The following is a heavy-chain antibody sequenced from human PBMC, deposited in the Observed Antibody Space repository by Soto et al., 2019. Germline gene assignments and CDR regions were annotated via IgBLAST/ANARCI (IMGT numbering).Heavy chain of an antibody. Sequence: QLQLQESGPGLVKPSETLSLTCTVSGGSISSSSYYWGWIRQPPGKGLEWIGNIYYSGSTYYNPSLKSRVTISVDTSKNQFSLKLSSVPAADTAVYYCSRVQAYGDYAFDYWGQGTLVTVSS. J-gene: IGHJ4*02. D-gene: IGHD4-17*01. CDR1: GGSISSSSYY. CDR2: IYYSGST. CDR3: SRVQAYGDYAFDY. V-gene: IGHV4-39*01.